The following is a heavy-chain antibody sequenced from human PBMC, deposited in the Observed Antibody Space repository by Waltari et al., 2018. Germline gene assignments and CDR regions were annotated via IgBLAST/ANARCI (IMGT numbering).Heavy chain of an antibody. CDR3: ARADYGSGI. J-gene: IGHJ4*02. Sequence: GGSISSGDYYWSWIRQPPGKGLEWIGYISYSGSTYYNPSLNSRVTISVDTSRNQFSLKLTSVTAADTAVYYCARADYGSGIWGQGTLVTVSS. CDR2: ISYSGST. CDR1: GGSISSGDYY. V-gene: IGHV4-30-4*08. D-gene: IGHD3-10*01.